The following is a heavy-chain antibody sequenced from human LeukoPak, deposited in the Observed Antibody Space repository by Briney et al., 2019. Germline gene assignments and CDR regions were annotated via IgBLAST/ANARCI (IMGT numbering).Heavy chain of an antibody. Sequence: ASETLSLTCTASGGSISSSTFYWGWIRQPPGKGLEWIGIISYSGSTYYNPSLKSRVTISVDTSKNQFSLKLSSVTAADTAVYYCARLDRGINAAHFDYWGQGTLVTVSS. V-gene: IGHV4-39*01. CDR3: ARLDRGINAAHFDY. CDR2: ISYSGST. CDR1: GGSISSSTFY. D-gene: IGHD6-25*01. J-gene: IGHJ4*02.